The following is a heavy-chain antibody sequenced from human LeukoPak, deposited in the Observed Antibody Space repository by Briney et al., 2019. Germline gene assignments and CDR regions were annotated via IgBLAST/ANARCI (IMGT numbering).Heavy chain of an antibody. Sequence: GGSLRLSCAASGFTFSNAWMSWVRQAPGKGLEWVGRIKSKTDGGTTDYAAPVKGRFTISRDDSKNTLYLQMNSLKTEDTAVYYCTTPPVLRFLEWLPNYYMDVWGKGTTVTVSS. V-gene: IGHV3-15*01. CDR3: TTPPVLRFLEWLPNYYMDV. J-gene: IGHJ6*03. CDR1: GFTFSNAW. CDR2: IKSKTDGGTT. D-gene: IGHD3-3*01.